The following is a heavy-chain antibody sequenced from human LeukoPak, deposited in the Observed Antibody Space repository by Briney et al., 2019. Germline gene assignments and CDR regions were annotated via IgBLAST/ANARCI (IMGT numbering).Heavy chain of an antibody. CDR3: ARHQRAAADKYFDY. CDR1: GGFISSCY. D-gene: IGHD6-13*01. V-gene: IGHV4-59*08. CDR2: IYYSGST. Sequence: SEPLSLSCSVAGGFISSCYWSWIRQPPGEGLEWIGYIYYSGSTTYNPSLKSRVTISVDTSKNQLSLKLSSVTAADTAVYYCARHQRAAADKYFDYWGQGTLVTVSA. J-gene: IGHJ4*02.